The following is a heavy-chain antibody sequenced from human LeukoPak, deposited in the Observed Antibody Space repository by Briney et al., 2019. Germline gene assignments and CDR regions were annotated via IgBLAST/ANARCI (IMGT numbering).Heavy chain of an antibody. CDR1: GFTFSSYA. J-gene: IGHJ4*02. CDR3: ARAGGLVRTYYFDY. CDR2: ISYDGSNK. V-gene: IGHV3-30-3*01. Sequence: PGRSLRLSCAASGFTFSSYAMHWVRQAPGKGLEWVAVISYDGSNKYYADSVKGRFTISRDNSKNTLYLQMNSLRAEDTAVYYCARAGGLVRTYYFDYWGQGTLVTVSS. D-gene: IGHD3/OR15-3a*01.